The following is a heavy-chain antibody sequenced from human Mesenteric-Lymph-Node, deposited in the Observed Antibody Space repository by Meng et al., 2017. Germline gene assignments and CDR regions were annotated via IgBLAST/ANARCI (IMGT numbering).Heavy chain of an antibody. CDR1: GYTLGSYG. V-gene: IGHV1-18*01. Sequence: VHLLQSGPEVKKPCAPVRVSCKASGYTLGSYGICWVRQAPGQGLEWMGWFVNYVDTYPAPKFQGRVTMTTDTHTNTAFMELRSLTSDDTAVYYCASGTPGRSYCDYWGQGTLVTVSS. CDR2: FVNYVDT. J-gene: IGHJ4*02. CDR3: ASGTPGRSYCDY. D-gene: IGHD2-15*01.